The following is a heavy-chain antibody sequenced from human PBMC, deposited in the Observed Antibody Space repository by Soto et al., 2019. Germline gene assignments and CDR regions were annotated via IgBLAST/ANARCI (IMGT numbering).Heavy chain of an antibody. Sequence: GGSLRLSCAASGFTFSGYYMNWIRQAPGKGPEWVSYISGSGGSTYYADSVKGRFTISRDNSKNTLYLQMNSLRAEDTAVYYCAKGHYSTGTTYYYYGMDVWGQGTTVTSP. CDR3: AKGHYSTGTTYYYYGMDV. CDR2: ISGSGGST. V-gene: IGHV3-23*01. J-gene: IGHJ6*02. D-gene: IGHD1-7*01. CDR1: GFTFSGYY.